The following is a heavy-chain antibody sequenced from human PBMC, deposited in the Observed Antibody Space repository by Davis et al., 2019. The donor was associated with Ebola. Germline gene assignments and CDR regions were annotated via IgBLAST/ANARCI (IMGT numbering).Heavy chain of an antibody. Sequence: GESLKISCAASGFTFSGSAMHWVRQASGKGLEWVGRIRSKANSYATAYAASVKGRFTISRDDSKNTAYLQMNSLKTEDTAVYYCTGSMRGIDSWGQGTLVTVSS. CDR2: IRSKANSYAT. J-gene: IGHJ4*02. D-gene: IGHD2-8*01. CDR3: TGSMRGIDS. CDR1: GFTFSGSA. V-gene: IGHV3-73*01.